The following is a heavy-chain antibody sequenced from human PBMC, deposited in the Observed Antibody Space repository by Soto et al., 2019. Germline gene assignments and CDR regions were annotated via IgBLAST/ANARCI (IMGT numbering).Heavy chain of an antibody. CDR3: ARPGQAAIAAAGTGYYYGMDV. V-gene: IGHV1-69*13. CDR1: GGTFSSYA. CDR2: IIPIFGTA. Sequence: ASVKVSCKASGGTFSSYAISWVRQAPGQGLEWMGGIIPIFGTANYAQKFQGRVTITADESTSTAYMELSSLRSEDTAVYYCARPGQAAIAAAGTGYYYGMDVWGQGTTVTVSS. D-gene: IGHD6-13*01. J-gene: IGHJ6*02.